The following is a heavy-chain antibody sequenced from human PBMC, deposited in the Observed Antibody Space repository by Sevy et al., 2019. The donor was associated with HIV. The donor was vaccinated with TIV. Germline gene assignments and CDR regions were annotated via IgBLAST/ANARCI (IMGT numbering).Heavy chain of an antibody. V-gene: IGHV4-59*01. J-gene: IGHJ4*02. CDR1: GDSIRSYY. Sequence: SEALSLTCTVSGDSIRSYYWSWMRQPPGKGLEWIGHIHNNGSTNYNPSLKSRVTISVDTSKNQFSLKLSSVTAADTAVYYCARAPRYFDWLMVFDYWGQGTLVTVSS. D-gene: IGHD3-9*01. CDR2: IHNNGST. CDR3: ARAPRYFDWLMVFDY.